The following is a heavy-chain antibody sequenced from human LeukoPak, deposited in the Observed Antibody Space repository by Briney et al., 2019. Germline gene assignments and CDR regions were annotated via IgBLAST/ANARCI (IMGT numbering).Heavy chain of an antibody. CDR1: GGSIGNYY. CDR2: IYNTGTT. CDR3: ASTRASFSGMDV. V-gene: IGHV4-59*12. J-gene: IGHJ6*02. Sequence: PSETLSLTCTVSGGSIGNYYWSWIRQPPGKGLEWIGYIYNTGTTNYNPSLKSRVTISVDTSKNQFSLKLSSVTAADTAVYYCASTRASFSGMDVWGQGTTVTVSS.